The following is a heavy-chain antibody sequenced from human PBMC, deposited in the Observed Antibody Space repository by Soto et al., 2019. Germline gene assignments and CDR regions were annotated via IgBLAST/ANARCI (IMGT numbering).Heavy chain of an antibody. V-gene: IGHV6-1*01. J-gene: IGHJ4*02. CDR3: ARVPPRQSSPGRAVAGTFDY. Sequence: SQTLSLTCAISGDSVSSNSAAWNWIRQSPSRGLEWLGRTYYRSKWYNDYAVSVKSRITINPDTSKNQFSLQLNSVTPEDTAVYFFARVPPRQSSPGRAVAGTFDYWGRGTRVPVSS. CDR2: TYYRSKWYN. CDR1: GDSVSSNSAA. D-gene: IGHD6-19*01.